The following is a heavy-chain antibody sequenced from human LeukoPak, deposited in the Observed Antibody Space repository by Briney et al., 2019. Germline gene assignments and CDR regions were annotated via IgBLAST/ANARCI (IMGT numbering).Heavy chain of an antibody. CDR3: ARDLLDYYFDY. CDR2: INPSGGST. J-gene: IGHJ4*02. CDR1: GYTFTSYY. V-gene: IGHV1-46*01. Sequence: ASVKVSCKASGYTFTSYYMHWVRQAPGQGLEWMGIINPSGGSTSYAQKFQGRVTMTRDTSTSTVYMELSSLRAEDTAVYYCARDLLDYYFDYWGQGTLVTVSS.